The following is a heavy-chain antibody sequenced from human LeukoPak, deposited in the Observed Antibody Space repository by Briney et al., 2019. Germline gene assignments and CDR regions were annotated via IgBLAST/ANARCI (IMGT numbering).Heavy chain of an antibody. CDR2: INPNSGGT. CDR3: ARGTLSYYYDSSGYPGY. V-gene: IGHV1-2*06. D-gene: IGHD3-22*01. Sequence: ASVKVSCKASGYTFTGYYMHWVRQAPGQGLEWMGRINPNSGGTNYAQKFQGRVTMTRDTSISTAYMELSRLRSDDTAVYDCARGTLSYYYDSSGYPGYWGQGTLVTVSS. CDR1: GYTFTGYY. J-gene: IGHJ4*02.